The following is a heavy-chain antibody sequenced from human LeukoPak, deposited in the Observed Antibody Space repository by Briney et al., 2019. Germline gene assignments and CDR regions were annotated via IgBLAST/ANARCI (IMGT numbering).Heavy chain of an antibody. CDR2: VYYSGTT. J-gene: IGHJ4*02. CDR3: ARGTLYSGWSYYFDY. D-gene: IGHD6-19*01. CDR1: GGSFSGYY. Sequence: SETLSLTCAVYGGSFSGYYWGWIRQPPGKALEWIGSVYYSGTTSYNPSLKSRVTISVDMSKNHFSLRLSSVTAADTAMSYCARGTLYSGWSYYFDYWGQGSQVTVSS. V-gene: IGHV4-34*01.